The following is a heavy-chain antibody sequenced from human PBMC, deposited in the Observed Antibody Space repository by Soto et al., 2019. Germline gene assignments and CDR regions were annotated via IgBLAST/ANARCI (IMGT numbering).Heavy chain of an antibody. CDR2: VIPIHGIA. Sequence: QVQLVQSGAEVKKPGSSVKVSCKASGGTFRSYTISWVRQAPGQELESLGRVIPIHGIANYAQKFQGRVTITADKSTSTAYMELSSLRSEDTAVYYCARVRFLEWLPRSDYYYMDVWGKGTTVTVSS. V-gene: IGHV1-69*02. CDR1: GGTFRSYT. CDR3: ARVRFLEWLPRSDYYYMDV. D-gene: IGHD3-3*01. J-gene: IGHJ6*03.